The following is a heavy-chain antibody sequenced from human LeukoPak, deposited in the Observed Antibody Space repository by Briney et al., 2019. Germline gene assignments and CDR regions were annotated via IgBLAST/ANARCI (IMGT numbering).Heavy chain of an antibody. CDR1: GFTFSRYS. CDR2: ISSSSSFI. J-gene: IGHJ4*02. V-gene: IGHV3-21*01. Sequence: GGSLRLSCAASGFTFSRYSMNWVRQAPGKGLEWVSTISSSSSFIYYADSVKGRFTISRDNAKNSLYLQMNSLRAEDTAVYYCARDPPLGSCSTISCPHLDYWGQGTLVTVSS. D-gene: IGHD2-2*01. CDR3: ARDPPLGSCSTISCPHLDY.